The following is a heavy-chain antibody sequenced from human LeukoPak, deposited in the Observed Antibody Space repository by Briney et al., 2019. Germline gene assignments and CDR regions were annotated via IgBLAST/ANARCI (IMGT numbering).Heavy chain of an antibody. CDR3: ARDMVYSSGWYDY. Sequence: GGSLRLSCAASGFTFSSYGMHWVRQAPGKGLEWVSYISSRGSTIYYADSVKGRFTISRDNAKNSLYLQMNSLRAEDTAVYYCARDMVYSSGWYDYWGQGTLVTVSS. J-gene: IGHJ4*02. CDR1: GFTFSSYG. CDR2: ISSRGSTI. D-gene: IGHD6-19*01. V-gene: IGHV3-48*04.